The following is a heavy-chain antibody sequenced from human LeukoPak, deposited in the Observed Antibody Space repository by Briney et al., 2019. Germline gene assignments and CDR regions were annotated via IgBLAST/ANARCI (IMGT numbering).Heavy chain of an antibody. V-gene: IGHV4-59*08. CDR1: GGSISSYY. J-gene: IGHJ4*02. Sequence: PSETLSLTCTVSGGSISSYYWSWIRQPPGKGLEGIGYIYDSGSTNYNPSLKSRVTISVDTSKNQFSLKLSSVTAADTAVYSCARKSSGWFVEWGQGTLVTVSS. D-gene: IGHD6-19*01. CDR3: ARKSSGWFVE. CDR2: IYDSGST.